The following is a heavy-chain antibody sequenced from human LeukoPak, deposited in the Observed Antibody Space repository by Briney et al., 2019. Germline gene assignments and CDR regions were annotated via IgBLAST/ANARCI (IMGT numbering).Heavy chain of an antibody. CDR3: ARDKIVGASKFDY. V-gene: IGHV3-7*01. CDR1: GFTFSNYW. Sequence: GGSLRLSCAVSGFTFSNYWMSWVRQAPGKGLEWVAHIKQDESEKYSVDSVKGRFTISRDNAKNSLYLQMNSLRAEDTAIYYCARDKIVGASKFDYWGQGTLVTVSS. J-gene: IGHJ4*02. D-gene: IGHD1-26*01. CDR2: IKQDESEK.